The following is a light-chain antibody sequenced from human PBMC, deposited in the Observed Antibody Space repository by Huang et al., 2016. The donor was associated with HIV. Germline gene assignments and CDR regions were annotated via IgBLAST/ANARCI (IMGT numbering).Light chain of an antibody. Sequence: EILLTQSPDFQSVTPKEKFNIPCRASQSIGSNLHWFQKKPDPSQKLLSKYASQSISGVPSRFSGSGSGTDFTLTINSLEAEDAAAYYCHQTRSFTFGQGTRLEIK. V-gene: IGKV6D-21*02. CDR2: YAS. CDR3: HQTRSFT. CDR1: QSIGSN. J-gene: IGKJ5*01.